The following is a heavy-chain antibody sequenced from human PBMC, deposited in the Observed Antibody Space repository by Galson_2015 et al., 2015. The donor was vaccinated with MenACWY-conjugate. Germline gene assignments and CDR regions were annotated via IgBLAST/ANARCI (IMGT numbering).Heavy chain of an antibody. CDR1: GFRFSGYD. Sequence: SLRLSCGASGFRFSGYDMHWVRQSPGEGLEWVALIRYDGIHKNYSESVKGRFTISRDNSKNTLTLQMNSLRVEDTAVYYCAKIGGDFRSGYRPQWGQGTQVTVSS. J-gene: IGHJ4*02. CDR2: IRYDGIHK. D-gene: IGHD3-3*01. V-gene: IGHV3-30*02. CDR3: AKIGGDFRSGYRPQ.